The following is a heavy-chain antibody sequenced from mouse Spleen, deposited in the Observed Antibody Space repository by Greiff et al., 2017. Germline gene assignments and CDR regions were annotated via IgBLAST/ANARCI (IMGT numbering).Heavy chain of an antibody. Sequence: QVQLQQSGPGLVQPSQSLSITCTVSGFSLTSYGVHWVRQSPGKGLEWLGVIWSGGSTDYNAAFISRLSISKDNSKSQVFFKMNSLQADDTAIYYCARWGNYPPWFAYWGQGTLVTVSA. CDR3: ARWGNYPPWFAY. V-gene: IGHV2-2*01. D-gene: IGHD2-1*01. CDR1: GFSLTSYG. J-gene: IGHJ3*01. CDR2: IWSGGST.